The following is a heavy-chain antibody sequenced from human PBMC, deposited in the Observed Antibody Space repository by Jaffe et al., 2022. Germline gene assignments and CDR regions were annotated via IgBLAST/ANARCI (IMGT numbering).Heavy chain of an antibody. CDR1: GGSITTSHNY. J-gene: IGHJ4*02. D-gene: IGHD4-17*01. CDR2: AYYTGNI. CDR3: ARHPEDGDRRKYFDY. Sequence: QLQLQESGPGLVKPSETLSLTCTVSGGSITTSHNYWGWIRQPPGKGLEWIGSAYYTGNIYYNPSLKSRVTMSVDPSQNQFSLRLRSVTAADTAVYFCARHPEDGDRRKYFDYWGQGTLVAVSS. V-gene: IGHV4-39*01.